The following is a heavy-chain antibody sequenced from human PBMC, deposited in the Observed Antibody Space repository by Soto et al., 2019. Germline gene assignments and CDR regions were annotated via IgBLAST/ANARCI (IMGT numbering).Heavy chain of an antibody. D-gene: IGHD6-13*01. CDR1: GGTFSSYA. CDR3: ASQRIAAAGINYYYSYGMDV. Sequence: GSSVKVSCKASGGTFSSYAISWVRQAPGQGLEWMGGIIPIFGTANYAQKFQGRVTITADESTSTAYMELSSLRSEDTAVYYCASQRIAAAGINYYYSYGMDVWGKGTTVTVSS. CDR2: IIPIFGTA. J-gene: IGHJ6*04. V-gene: IGHV1-69*13.